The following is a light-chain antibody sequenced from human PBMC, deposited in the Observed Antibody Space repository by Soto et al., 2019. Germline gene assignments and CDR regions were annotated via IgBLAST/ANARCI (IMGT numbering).Light chain of an antibody. CDR2: DVS. CDR3: CSYAGSYTFYV. V-gene: IGLV2-11*01. J-gene: IGLJ1*01. CDR1: SSDVGGYNY. Sequence: QSVLTQPRSVSGSPGQSGTISCTGTSSDVGGYNYVSWYQQYPGTAPKLMIYDVSMRPSGVPDRFSGSKSGNTASLTISGLQAEDEADYYCCSYAGSYTFYVFGTGTKVTVL.